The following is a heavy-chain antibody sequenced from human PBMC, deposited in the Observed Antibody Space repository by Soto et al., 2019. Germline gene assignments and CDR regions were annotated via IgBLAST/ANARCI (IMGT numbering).Heavy chain of an antibody. CDR1: GGSMTSYY. CDR3: AIGQRFSDWFDP. Sequence: SETLSLTXTVSGGSMTSYYWTWIRQPAGKGLEWIGRVYSSGGTHYNPSLKSRVTISLDTSKNQFSLRLLSVTDADTAVYFCAIGQRFSDWFDPWGQGTLVTVS. J-gene: IGHJ5*02. CDR2: VYSSGGT. D-gene: IGHD3-3*01. V-gene: IGHV4-4*07.